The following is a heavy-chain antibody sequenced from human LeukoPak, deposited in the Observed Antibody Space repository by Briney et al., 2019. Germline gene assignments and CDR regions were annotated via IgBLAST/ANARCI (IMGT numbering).Heavy chain of an antibody. D-gene: IGHD3-22*01. CDR2: INHSGST. J-gene: IGHJ3*02. CDR3: ACLTTADAFDI. CDR1: GGSISSSSYY. V-gene: IGHV4-39*07. Sequence: KSSETLSLTCTVSGGSISSSSYYWGWIRQPPGKGLEWIGEINHSGSTNYNPSLKSRVTISVDTSKNQFSLRLSSVTAADTAVYYCACLTTADAFDIWGQGTMVTVSS.